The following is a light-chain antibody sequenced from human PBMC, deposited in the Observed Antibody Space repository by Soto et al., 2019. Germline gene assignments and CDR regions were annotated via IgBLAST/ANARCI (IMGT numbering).Light chain of an antibody. CDR1: QSVSSGY. V-gene: IGKV3-20*01. CDR3: QQYSNSPQT. Sequence: DIVLTQSPGTLSLTPGERATLSCRASQSVSSGYLAWYQQKPGQAPSLLIYGASSRATGIPDRFSGSGSGTDFTLTISRLEPEDFAVYFCQQYSNSPQTFGQGTKVEIK. CDR2: GAS. J-gene: IGKJ1*01.